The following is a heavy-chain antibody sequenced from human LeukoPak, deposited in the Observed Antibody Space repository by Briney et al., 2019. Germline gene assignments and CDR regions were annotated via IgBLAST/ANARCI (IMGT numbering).Heavy chain of an antibody. CDR2: IYYSGST. Sequence: SETLSLTCTVSGGSISSYYWSWIRQPPGKGLEWIGYIYYSGSTNYNPSLKSRVTISVDTSKNQFSLKLSSVTAADTAVYYCARRPGDILTGYPFDYWGQGTLVTVSS. CDR1: GGSISSYY. J-gene: IGHJ4*02. CDR3: ARRPGDILTGYPFDY. V-gene: IGHV4-59*08. D-gene: IGHD3-9*01.